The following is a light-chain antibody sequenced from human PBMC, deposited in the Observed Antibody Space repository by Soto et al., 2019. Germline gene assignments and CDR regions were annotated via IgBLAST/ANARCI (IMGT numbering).Light chain of an antibody. CDR2: DAS. V-gene: IGKV1-33*01. J-gene: IGKJ3*01. Sequence: DIQMTQSPSSLSASVGDRVTITCQASQDISNYLNWYQQKPGKAPKLLIYDASNLETGVPSRCSGSVSGTDFTFTISSLQPEAIATYYCQQDDNLPPFTFGPGTKVDIK. CDR3: QQDDNLPPFT. CDR1: QDISNY.